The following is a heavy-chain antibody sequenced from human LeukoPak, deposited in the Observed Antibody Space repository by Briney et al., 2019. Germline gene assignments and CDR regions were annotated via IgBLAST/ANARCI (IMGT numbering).Heavy chain of an antibody. D-gene: IGHD6-19*01. Sequence: GGSLRLSCAASEFTFSSYSMNWVRQAPGKGLEWVSSITGSSSYIYYADSVKGRFTISRDNANNSLYLQMNSLRAEDTAVYYCARDEGLLAVAGFWVSAFDIWGQGTMVTVSS. CDR3: ARDEGLLAVAGFWVSAFDI. V-gene: IGHV3-21*01. CDR1: EFTFSSYS. CDR2: ITGSSSYI. J-gene: IGHJ3*02.